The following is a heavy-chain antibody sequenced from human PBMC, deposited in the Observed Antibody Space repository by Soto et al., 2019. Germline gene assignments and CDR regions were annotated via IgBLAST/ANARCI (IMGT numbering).Heavy chain of an antibody. V-gene: IGHV3-23*01. Sequence: EVQLLESGGGLVQPGGSLRLSCAASGFTFSPYAMSWVRQAPGKGLECVSAIRGHGVDTYYADSVKGRFTISRDNPQDTLYLQMSSLRAEDAAVYYCARGKEQLWFHFGMDAWGQGNTVTVSS. J-gene: IGHJ6*02. D-gene: IGHD3-10*01. CDR2: IRGHGVDT. CDR1: GFTFSPYA. CDR3: ARGKEQLWFHFGMDA.